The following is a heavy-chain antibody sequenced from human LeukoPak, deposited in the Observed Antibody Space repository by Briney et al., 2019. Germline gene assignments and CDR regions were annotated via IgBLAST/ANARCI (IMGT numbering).Heavy chain of an antibody. Sequence: ASVKVSCKASGYTFTSYYMHWVRQAPGQGLEWMGWISAYNGNTNYAQKLQGRVTMTTDTSTSTAYMELRSLRSDDTAVYYCATGVYYYGSGQGAFDIWGQGTMVTVSS. CDR2: ISAYNGNT. D-gene: IGHD3-10*01. J-gene: IGHJ3*02. CDR3: ATGVYYYGSGQGAFDI. CDR1: GYTFTSYY. V-gene: IGHV1-18*04.